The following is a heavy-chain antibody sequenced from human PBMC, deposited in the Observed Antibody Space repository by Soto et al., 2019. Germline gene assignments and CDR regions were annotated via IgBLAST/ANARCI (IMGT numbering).Heavy chain of an antibody. D-gene: IGHD2-15*01. CDR3: ARSQGGSSSLDIYYYYYYGMDV. CDR1: GGTFSTYA. V-gene: IGHV1-69*01. Sequence: QVPLVQSGAEVKKPGSSVKVSCKAPGGTFSTYAISWVRQAPGQGLEWMGGVIPIFGTPKYAQKFQGRVTITADESTSTCYMELRSLRSEDTAVYYCARSQGGSSSLDIYYYYYYGMDVWGQGTTVTVSS. J-gene: IGHJ6*02. CDR2: VIPIFGTP.